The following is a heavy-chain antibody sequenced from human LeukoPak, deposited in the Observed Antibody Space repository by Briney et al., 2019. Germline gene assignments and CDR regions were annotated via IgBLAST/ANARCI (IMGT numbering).Heavy chain of an antibody. CDR1: GFTFSSYS. CDR2: ISGSSSTI. CDR3: ARGSAYYDSSGQVPFDY. V-gene: IGHV3-48*01. Sequence: GGSLRLSCAASGFTFSSYSMNWVRQAPGKGLEWGSYISGSSSTIYYADSVKGRFTISRDNGKNTLYLQMNSLRAEDTAVYYCARGSAYYDSSGQVPFDYWGQGTLVTVSS. D-gene: IGHD3-22*01. J-gene: IGHJ4*02.